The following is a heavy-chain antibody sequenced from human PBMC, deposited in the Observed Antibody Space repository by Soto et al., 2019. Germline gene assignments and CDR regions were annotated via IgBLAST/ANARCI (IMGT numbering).Heavy chain of an antibody. CDR3: AKATIAAAGVPWFDP. CDR1: GFNFSSYA. V-gene: IGHV3-23*01. J-gene: IGHJ5*02. Sequence: GGSLRLSCAASGFNFSSYAMSWVRQAPGKGLEWVSAISGSGGSTYYADSVKGRFTISRDNSKNTLYLQMNSLRAEDTAVYYCAKATIAAAGVPWFDPWGQGTLVTVSS. CDR2: ISGSGGST. D-gene: IGHD6-13*01.